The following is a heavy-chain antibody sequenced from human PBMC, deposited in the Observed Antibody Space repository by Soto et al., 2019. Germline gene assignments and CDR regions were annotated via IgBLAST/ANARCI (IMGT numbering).Heavy chain of an antibody. CDR2: ISSSSSYT. CDR1: GGSFSDYY. V-gene: IGHV3-11*03. CDR3: AGGYCSGGSCYPILPYYYYYGMDV. Sequence: LSLTCAVYGGSFSDYYMSWIRQAPGKGLEWVSYISSSSSYTNYADSVKGRFTISRDNAKNSLYLQMNSLRAEDTAVYYCAGGYCSGGSCYPILPYYYYYGMDVWGQGTTVTVSS. J-gene: IGHJ6*02. D-gene: IGHD2-15*01.